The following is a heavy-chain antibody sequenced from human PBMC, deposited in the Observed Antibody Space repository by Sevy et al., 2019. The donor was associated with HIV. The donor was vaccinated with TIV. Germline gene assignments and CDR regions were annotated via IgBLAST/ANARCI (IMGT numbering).Heavy chain of an antibody. Sequence: GGSLRLSCAASGFTFSDYYMSWIRQAPGKGLEWVSYISSSGSTIYYADSVKGRFTISRDNAKNSLYLQMNSLRAEDTAGYYGAGGVQWLPKGGLDYWGQGTLVTVSS. J-gene: IGHJ4*02. D-gene: IGHD6-19*01. CDR1: GFTFSDYY. CDR2: ISSSGSTI. V-gene: IGHV3-11*01. CDR3: AGGVQWLPKGGLDY.